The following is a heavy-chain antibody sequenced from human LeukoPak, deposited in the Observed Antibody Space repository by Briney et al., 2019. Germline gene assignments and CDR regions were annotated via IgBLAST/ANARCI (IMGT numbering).Heavy chain of an antibody. V-gene: IGHV3-48*02. J-gene: IGHJ6*02. CDR3: ARDSYYGDSYGMDV. CDR2: ISSSSSTI. CDR1: GFTFSSYS. Sequence: GGSLRLSCAASGFTFSSYSMNWVRQAPGKGLEWVSYISSSSSTIYYADSVKGRFTISRDNAKNSLYLQMNSLRDEDTAVYYCARDSYYGDSYGMDVWGQGTTVTVSS. D-gene: IGHD4-17*01.